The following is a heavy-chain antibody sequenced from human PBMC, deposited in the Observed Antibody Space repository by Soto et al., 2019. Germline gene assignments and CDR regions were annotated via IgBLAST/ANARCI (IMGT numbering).Heavy chain of an antibody. V-gene: IGHV5-51*01. CDR2: IYPGDSDT. Sequence: GQALKISSERSGDSLTSYWSGWVRQMPGKGLEWMGIIYPGDSDTRYSPSFQGQVTISADKSISTAYLQWSSLKASDTAMYYCARHEGFCSGGSYYNTPEDHSYMDVWGKGATVTVSS. J-gene: IGHJ6*03. D-gene: IGHD2-15*01. CDR3: ARHEGFCSGGSYYNTPEDHSYMDV. CDR1: GDSLTSYW.